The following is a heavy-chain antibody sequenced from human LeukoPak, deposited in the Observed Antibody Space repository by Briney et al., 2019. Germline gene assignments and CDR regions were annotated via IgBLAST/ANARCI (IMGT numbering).Heavy chain of an antibody. Sequence: GGSLRLSCAASGFTFSSYAMSWVRQAPGKGLEWVSVISGNSGATYYADSVKGRFTISRDNAKNTVYLQMNNLRGEDTALYYCSKAGDTNYYRHGDYWGQGTLVTVSS. V-gene: IGHV3-23*01. CDR1: GFTFSSYA. CDR3: SKAGDTNYYRHGDY. D-gene: IGHD4-11*01. CDR2: ISGNSGAT. J-gene: IGHJ4*02.